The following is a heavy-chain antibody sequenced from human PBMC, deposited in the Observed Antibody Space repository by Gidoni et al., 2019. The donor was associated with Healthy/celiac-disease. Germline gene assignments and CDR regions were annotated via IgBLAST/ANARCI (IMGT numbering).Heavy chain of an antibody. Sequence: EVQLLESGGGLVQPGGSLRLSCAAAGFTFSSYAMSWVRQAPGKGLEWVSAISGSGGSTYYADSVKGRFTISRDNSKNTLYLQMNSLRAEDTAVYYCAKGPYYYGSGNLNWGQGTLVTVSS. CDR2: ISGSGGST. D-gene: IGHD3-10*01. J-gene: IGHJ4*02. CDR3: AKGPYYYGSGNLN. CDR1: GFTFSSYA. V-gene: IGHV3-23*01.